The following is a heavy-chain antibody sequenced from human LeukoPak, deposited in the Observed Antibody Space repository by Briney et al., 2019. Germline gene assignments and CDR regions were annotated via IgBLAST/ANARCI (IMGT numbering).Heavy chain of an antibody. CDR3: ARMGAADYDSSGYLDY. V-gene: IGHV4-39*01. D-gene: IGHD3-22*01. J-gene: IGHJ4*02. Sequence: PSETLSLTCTVSGGSISSSSYYWGWIRQPPGKGLEWIGSIYYSGSTYYNPSLKSRVTISVDTSKNQFSLKLSSVTAADTAVYYCARMGAADYDSSGYLDYWGQGTLVTVSS. CDR1: GGSISSSSYY. CDR2: IYYSGST.